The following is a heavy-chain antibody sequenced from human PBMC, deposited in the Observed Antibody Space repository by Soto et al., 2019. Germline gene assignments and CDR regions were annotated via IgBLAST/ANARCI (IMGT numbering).Heavy chain of an antibody. V-gene: IGHV1-18*01. CDR1: GYIFSTHG. D-gene: IGHD2-15*01. Sequence: QVQLEQSGAEVKKSGASVKVSCKASGYIFSTHGINWVRQAPGQGLEWMGWINPYNGKTNYAQKFQGRVTMTTETSRKTAYTEMRSLTSDDTAVYYCARVQIVVVVGGTPADYWGQGTLVTVSS. CDR3: ARVQIVVVVGGTPADY. CDR2: INPYNGKT. J-gene: IGHJ4*02.